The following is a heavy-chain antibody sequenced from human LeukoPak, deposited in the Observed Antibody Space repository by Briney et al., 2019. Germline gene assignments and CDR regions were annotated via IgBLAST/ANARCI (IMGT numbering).Heavy chain of an antibody. Sequence: GKSLRLSCAASGFTFSSYVMHWVRQAPGKGLEWVAFIRYDGSNKYYADSVKGRFTISRDNSKNTLSLQMDSLRAEDTAVYYCAKDSTYYYYDNNGYYDYWGQGTLVTVSS. CDR2: IRYDGSNK. CDR1: GFTFSSYV. D-gene: IGHD3-22*01. J-gene: IGHJ4*02. CDR3: AKDSTYYYYDNNGYYDY. V-gene: IGHV3-30*02.